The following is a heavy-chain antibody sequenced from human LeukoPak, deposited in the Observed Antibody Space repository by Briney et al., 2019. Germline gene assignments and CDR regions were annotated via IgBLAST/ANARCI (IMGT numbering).Heavy chain of an antibody. CDR1: GGSLSSYY. J-gene: IGHJ4*02. CDR3: AREGMIAPYFDY. Sequence: SETLSLTCTVSGGSLSSYYWSWIRQPPGKGLEWIGYIYYSGSTNYNPSLKSRVTISVDTSKNQFSLKLSSVTAADTAVYYCAREGMIAPYFDYWGQGTLVTVSS. V-gene: IGHV4-59*01. D-gene: IGHD3-22*01. CDR2: IYYSGST.